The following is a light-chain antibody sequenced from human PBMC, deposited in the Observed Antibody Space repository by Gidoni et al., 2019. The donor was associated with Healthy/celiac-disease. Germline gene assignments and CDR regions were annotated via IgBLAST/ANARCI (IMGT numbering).Light chain of an antibody. CDR3: RQDYIALT. Sequence: TITCRASQGIRNDLGWYQQKPGKAPKLLIYAASSLQSGVPSRFSGSGSGKDFTLTISSLQPEDFATYYCRQDYIALTFGGGTKVEIK. CDR2: AAS. J-gene: IGKJ4*01. V-gene: IGKV1-6*01. CDR1: QGIRND.